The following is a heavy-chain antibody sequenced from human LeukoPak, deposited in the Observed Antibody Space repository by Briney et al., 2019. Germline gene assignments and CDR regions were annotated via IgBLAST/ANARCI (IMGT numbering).Heavy chain of an antibody. CDR1: GGSISTYY. D-gene: IGHD1-1*01. CDR2: IYYSGST. CDR3: ARAVGVGRGTYFDL. Sequence: PSETLSLTCTVSGGSISTYYWSWIRKPPGKGLEWIGYIYYSGSTNYNPSLKSRVTISVDTSKNQFSLKLSSVTAADTALYYCARAVGVGRGTYFDLWGRGTLVTVSS. J-gene: IGHJ2*01. V-gene: IGHV4-59*08.